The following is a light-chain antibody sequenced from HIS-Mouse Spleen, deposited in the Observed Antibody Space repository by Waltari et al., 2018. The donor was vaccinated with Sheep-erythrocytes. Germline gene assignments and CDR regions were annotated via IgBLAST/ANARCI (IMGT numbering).Light chain of an antibody. Sequence: QSVLTQPPSASGTPGQRVTIPWSGSSPNIGSNTVNWYQQRPGTAPKLLIYSNNQRPSGVPDRFSGSKSGTSASLAISGLQSEDEADYYCAAWDDSLNGPVFGGGTKLTVL. CDR3: AAWDDSLNGPV. J-gene: IGLJ3*02. V-gene: IGLV1-44*01. CDR2: SNN. CDR1: SPNIGSNT.